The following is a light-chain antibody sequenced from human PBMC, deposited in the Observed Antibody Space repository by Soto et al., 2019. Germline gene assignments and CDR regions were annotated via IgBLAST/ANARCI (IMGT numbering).Light chain of an antibody. CDR3: QQYSDWPQT. J-gene: IGKJ2*01. CDR1: QLIGYK. CDR2: DAS. V-gene: IGKV3-15*01. Sequence: EIVMTQSPATLSVSAGERVTLSCRASQLIGYKLAWYQEKSGQAPRLLIHDASTRATGIPARFSGNGSGTDFTPNINSLQSEDFEVYFCQQYSDWPQTFGLGTKVDIK.